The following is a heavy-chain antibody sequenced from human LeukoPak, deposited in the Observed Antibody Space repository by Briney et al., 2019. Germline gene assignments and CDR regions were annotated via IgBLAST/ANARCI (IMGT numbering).Heavy chain of an antibody. CDR2: ISYSGST. J-gene: IGHJ4*02. D-gene: IGHD3/OR15-3a*01. Sequence: SETLSLTCTVSGHSFSSDDFYWSWIRQLPGTGLEWLGYISYSGSTFYNPSLKSRVTISVDTSKNQFSLKLFSVTAADTAVYYCARRRTGYLSYYFDSWGQGVLVTVSS. V-gene: IGHV4-30-4*01. CDR3: ARRRTGYLSYYFDS. CDR1: GHSFSSDDFY.